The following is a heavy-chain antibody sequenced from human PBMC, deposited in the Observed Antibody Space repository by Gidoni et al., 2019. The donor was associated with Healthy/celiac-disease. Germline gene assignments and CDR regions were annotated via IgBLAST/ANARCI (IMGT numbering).Heavy chain of an antibody. J-gene: IGHJ3*02. D-gene: IGHD2-15*01. CDR2: IYTSGST. CDR3: ASSQIDQDIVVVVAALDAFDI. Sequence: QVQLQESGPGLVKPSQTLSLTCTVSGGSISSGSYYWSWIRQPAGKGLEWIGRIYTSGSTNYNPSLKSRVTISVDTSKNQFSLKLSSVTAADTAVYYCASSQIDQDIVVVVAALDAFDIWGQGTMVTVSS. V-gene: IGHV4-61*02. CDR1: GGSISSGSYY.